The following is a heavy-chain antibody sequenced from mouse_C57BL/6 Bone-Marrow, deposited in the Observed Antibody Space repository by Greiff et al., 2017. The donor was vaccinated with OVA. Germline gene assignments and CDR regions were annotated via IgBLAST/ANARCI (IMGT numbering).Heavy chain of an antibody. CDR2: IYPGSGNT. J-gene: IGHJ4*01. V-gene: IGHV1-76*01. D-gene: IGHD1-1*01. CDR1: GYTFTDYY. Sequence: VQLQESGAELVRPGASVKLSCKASGYTFTDYYINWVKQRPGQGLEWIARIYPGSGNTYYNEKFKGKATLTAEKSSSTAYMQLSSLTSEDSAVYFCAILPGVYWGQGTSVTVSS. CDR3: AILPGVY.